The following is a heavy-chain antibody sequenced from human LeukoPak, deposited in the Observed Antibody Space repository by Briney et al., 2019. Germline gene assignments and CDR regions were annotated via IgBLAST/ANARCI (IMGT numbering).Heavy chain of an antibody. V-gene: IGHV4-34*01. J-gene: IGHJ6*03. CDR2: INHSGST. D-gene: IGHD5-18*01. CDR1: GGSFSGYY. Sequence: SETLSLTCAVYGGSFSGYYWSWIRQPPGKGLEWIGEINHSGSTNYNPSLKSRVTISVDTSKNQFSLKLSSVTAADTAVYYCARGVDTAMSLYYYYYMDVWGKGTTVTVSS. CDR3: ARGVDTAMSLYYYYYMDV.